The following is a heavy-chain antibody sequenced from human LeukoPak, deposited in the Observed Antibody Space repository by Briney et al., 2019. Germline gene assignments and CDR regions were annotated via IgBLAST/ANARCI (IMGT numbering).Heavy chain of an antibody. CDR2: INHSGST. D-gene: IGHD6-13*01. V-gene: IGHV4-34*01. J-gene: IGHJ6*02. CDR1: GGSFSGYY. Sequence: PSETLSLTCAVYGGSFSGYYWSWIRQPPGKGLEWIGEINHSGSTNYNPSLKSRVTISVDTSKNQFSLKLSSVTAADTAVYYCARAGQQHPGACYGMDVWGQGTTVTVSS. CDR3: ARAGQQHPGACYGMDV.